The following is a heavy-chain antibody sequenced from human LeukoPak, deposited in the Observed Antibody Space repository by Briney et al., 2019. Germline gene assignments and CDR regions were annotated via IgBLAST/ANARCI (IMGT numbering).Heavy chain of an antibody. J-gene: IGHJ5*02. CDR1: GFTFSSYA. Sequence: GGSLRLSCAASGFTFSSYAMSWVRQAPGKGLEWVSAISGSGGSTYYADSVKGRFTISRDNSKNTLCLQMNSLRAEDTAMYYCARARDGYVHGFTWGQGTLVTVSS. CDR2: ISGSGGST. CDR3: ARARDGYVHGFT. D-gene: IGHD5-24*01. V-gene: IGHV3-23*01.